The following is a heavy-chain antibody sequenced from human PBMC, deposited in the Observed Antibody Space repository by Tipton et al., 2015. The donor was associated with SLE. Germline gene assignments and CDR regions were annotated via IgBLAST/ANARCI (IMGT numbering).Heavy chain of an antibody. CDR2: IWYDGSNK. D-gene: IGHD6-13*01. CDR3: ARDRSSSWYGGDY. Sequence: SLRLSCATFGFSFSSYGMHWVRQAPGKGLEWVAVIWYDGSNKNYADSVKGRFTISRDNSKNTLYLQMNSLRAEDTAVYYCARDRSSSWYGGDYWGQGTLVTVSS. V-gene: IGHV3-33*01. CDR1: GFSFSSYG. J-gene: IGHJ4*02.